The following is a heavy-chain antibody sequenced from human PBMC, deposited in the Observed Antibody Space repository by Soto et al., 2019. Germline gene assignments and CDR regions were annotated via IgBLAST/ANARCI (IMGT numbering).Heavy chain of an antibody. V-gene: IGHV5-10-1*01. J-gene: IGHJ4*02. CDR1: GYSFAGYW. D-gene: IGHD3-22*01. Sequence: PGGSLKISCNGSGYSFAGYWITWVRQKPWKGLEWMGRIDPSDSQTYYSPSFRGHVTISATKSITTVFLQWSSLRASDTAMYYCARQIYDSDTGPNFKYYFDSWGQGPLVTVSS. CDR2: IDPSDSQT. CDR3: ARQIYDSDTGPNFKYYFDS.